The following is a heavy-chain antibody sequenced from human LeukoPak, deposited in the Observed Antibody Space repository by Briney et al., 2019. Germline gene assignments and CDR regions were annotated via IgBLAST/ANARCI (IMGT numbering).Heavy chain of an antibody. J-gene: IGHJ4*02. CDR2: MNPNSGYT. Sequence: ASVKVSCKASGYTFTSHDINWARQATGQGLEWMGWMNPNSGYTGYEQKFQGRVTMTRDTSTSTAYMELSSLRSEDTAVYYCARGGSSYNDEHEEFDYWGQGTVVTVSS. CDR3: ARGGSSYNDEHEEFDY. D-gene: IGHD3-22*01. V-gene: IGHV1-8*01. CDR1: GYTFTSHD.